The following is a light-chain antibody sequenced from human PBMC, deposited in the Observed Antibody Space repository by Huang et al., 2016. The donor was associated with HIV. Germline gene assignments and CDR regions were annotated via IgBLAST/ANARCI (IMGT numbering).Light chain of an antibody. CDR2: GAS. Sequence: EIVMKQSPATLSVSPGEIATLSCRASQSVSSNLSFYQQQPGQDPRVLIDGASTRATGFPARFSGIGSGTKCTLTISSLQSEDFAVYYCQQYNNWPRTFGQGTKVEIK. J-gene: IGKJ1*01. CDR1: QSVSSN. CDR3: QQYNNWPRT. V-gene: IGKV3-15*01.